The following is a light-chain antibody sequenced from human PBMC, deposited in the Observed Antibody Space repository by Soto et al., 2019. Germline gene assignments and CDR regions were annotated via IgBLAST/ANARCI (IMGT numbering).Light chain of an antibody. V-gene: IGKV3-15*01. CDR3: QQYNNWPPWT. CDR2: GAS. J-gene: IGKJ1*01. Sequence: EIVLTQSPATLSVSPGERATLSCRASQSVSSNLAWYQQKPGQAHRLLIYGASTRATGIPARFSGSVSGTEFTLTISSLQSEDFAVYYCQQYNNWPPWTFGQGTKVDIK. CDR1: QSVSSN.